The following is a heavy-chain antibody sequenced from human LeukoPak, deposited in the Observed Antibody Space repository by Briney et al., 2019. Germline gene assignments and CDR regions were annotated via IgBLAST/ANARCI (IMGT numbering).Heavy chain of an antibody. Sequence: GGSLRLSCAASGFTFSSYDMHWVRQATGKGLEWVSAIGTAGDTYYPGSVKGRFTISRENAKNSLYLQMNSLRAGDTAVYYCAKDPTRGILTGYYFDYWGQGTLVTVSS. CDR2: IGTAGDT. CDR1: GFTFSSYD. J-gene: IGHJ4*02. D-gene: IGHD3-9*01. V-gene: IGHV3-13*01. CDR3: AKDPTRGILTGYYFDY.